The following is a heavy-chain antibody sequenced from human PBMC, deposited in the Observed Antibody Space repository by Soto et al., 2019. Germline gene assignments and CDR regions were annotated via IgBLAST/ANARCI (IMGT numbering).Heavy chain of an antibody. CDR1: GASVSSASYY. D-gene: IGHD5-18*01. CDR2: IYYSGRT. CDR3: ARREGYSYGYDY. V-gene: IGHV4-61*01. J-gene: IGHJ4*02. Sequence: PSETLSLTCTVSGASVSSASYYWSWTRQPPGKGLEWIGYIYYSGRTDYNPSLKSRVTISVDTSKNQFSLKLSSVTAADTAVYYCARREGYSYGYDYWGQGTLVTVSS.